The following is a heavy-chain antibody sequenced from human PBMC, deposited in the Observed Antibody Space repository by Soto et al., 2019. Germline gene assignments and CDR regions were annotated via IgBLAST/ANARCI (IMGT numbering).Heavy chain of an antibody. CDR2: ISGYNGNT. CDR3: AREGYRGNLDY. CDR1: GYTFTNYG. D-gene: IGHD2-15*01. V-gene: IGHV1-18*01. J-gene: IGHJ4*02. Sequence: ASVRVSCKASGYTFTNYGFSWVRQAPGQGLEWMGWISGYNGNTKYAEKFQGRVTMTTDTSTSTVYMELSSLRSEDTAVYYCAREGYRGNLDYWGQGTLVTVSS.